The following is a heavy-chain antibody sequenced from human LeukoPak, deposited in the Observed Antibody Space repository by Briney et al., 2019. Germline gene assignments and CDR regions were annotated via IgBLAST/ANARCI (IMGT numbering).Heavy chain of an antibody. CDR1: GGSISSYY. D-gene: IGHD3-22*01. V-gene: IGHV4-59*01. J-gene: IGHJ4*02. CDR3: ARFSTFRDSSGYYLDY. CDR2: IYSSGST. Sequence: SETLSLTCSVSGGSISSYYWSWIRQPPGKGLEWLGHIYSSGSTTDSPSLKSRVTISVDTSKNQLSLKLTSVTPADTAVYYCARFSTFRDSSGYYLDYWGQGILVTVSS.